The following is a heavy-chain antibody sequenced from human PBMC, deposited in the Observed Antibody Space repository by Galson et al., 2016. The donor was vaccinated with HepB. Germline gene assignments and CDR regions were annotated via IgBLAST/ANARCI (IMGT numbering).Heavy chain of an antibody. D-gene: IGHD1-26*01. CDR1: GDSLNMHH. J-gene: IGHJ4*02. Sequence: SETLSLTCTVSGDSLNMHHWSWIRQSPGKGLEWIGYVYYSGSTKYNPSLKSRATISVDTSNDQFSLKLNSVTAADTAVYYCARLNGWVDSWGQGTLVTVSS. CDR2: VYYSGST. CDR3: ARLNGWVDS. V-gene: IGHV4-59*08.